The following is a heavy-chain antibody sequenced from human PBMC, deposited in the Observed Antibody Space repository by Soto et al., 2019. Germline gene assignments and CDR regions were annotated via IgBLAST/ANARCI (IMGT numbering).Heavy chain of an antibody. J-gene: IGHJ4*02. CDR1: GGTFSSYA. CDR2: FIPIFGTA. V-gene: IGHV1-69*06. Sequence: QVQLVQSGAEVKKPGSSVKVSCKASGGTFSSYAIRWVRQVPGQGLEWMGGFIPIFGTANYAQKLQGRVTITANKTTSTAYMELSSLRSEDTAVYYCARESGYYDSSGYYPLDYWGQGTLVTVSS. D-gene: IGHD3-22*01. CDR3: ARESGYYDSSGYYPLDY.